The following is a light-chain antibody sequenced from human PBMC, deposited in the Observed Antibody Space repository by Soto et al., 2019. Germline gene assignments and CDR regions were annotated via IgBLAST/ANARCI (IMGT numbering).Light chain of an antibody. CDR2: GGA. CDR1: QSVSSN. CDR3: QQYNNRPRTT. J-gene: IGKJ5*01. V-gene: IGKV3-15*01. Sequence: EIVMTQSPATLSVSPGERATLSCRASQSVSSNLAWYQQRPCRAPRLRSYGGASMATGIPARFSGSGSGTEVTLTIISLQYEDVVVYYCQQYNNRPRTTFGQGTRLEIK.